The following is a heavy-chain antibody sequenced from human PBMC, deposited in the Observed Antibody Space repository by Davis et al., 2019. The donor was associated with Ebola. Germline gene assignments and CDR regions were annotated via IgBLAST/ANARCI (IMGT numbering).Heavy chain of an antibody. J-gene: IGHJ4*02. D-gene: IGHD6-19*01. V-gene: IGHV7-4-1*02. CDR3: ARDLDVGGAVAGTAGDY. CDR1: GYILTTYA. Sequence: ASVTVSCKASGYILTTYALNWVRQPPGQGLEWMGWSTTNTANPTYAQGFPGRFVFSLDTSVSTAYLQINSLKAEDTAVYYCARDLDVGGAVAGTAGDYWGQGTLVTVSP. CDR2: STTNTANP.